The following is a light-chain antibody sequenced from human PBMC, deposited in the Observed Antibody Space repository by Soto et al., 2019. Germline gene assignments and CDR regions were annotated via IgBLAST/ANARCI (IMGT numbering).Light chain of an antibody. CDR3: GADHGSGSNVVWV. CDR2: VGPGGIVG. V-gene: IGLV9-49*01. CDR1: SGYSNYK. J-gene: IGLJ3*02. Sequence: QSVLTQPPSVSASLGASVTLACTLSSGYSNYKVDWYQQRPGKGPRFVMRVGPGGIVGSKGDGIPDRFSVLGSGLNRYLTIRNIQEEDESDYHCGADHGSGSNVVWVFXGGTKLTVL.